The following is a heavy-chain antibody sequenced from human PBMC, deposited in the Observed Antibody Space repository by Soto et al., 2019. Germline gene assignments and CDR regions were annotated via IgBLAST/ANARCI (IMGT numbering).Heavy chain of an antibody. CDR1: GFTFSSYS. Sequence: EVQLVESGGGLVQPGGSLRLSCAASGFTFSSYSMNWVRQAPGKGLEWVSYISSSSSTIYYADSVKGRFTISRDNAKNSLYLQMNSLRAEDTAVYYCARRYYDFWSGSSRGFDYWGQGTLVTVSS. CDR3: ARRYYDFWSGSSRGFDY. J-gene: IGHJ4*02. D-gene: IGHD3-3*01. V-gene: IGHV3-48*01. CDR2: ISSSSSTI.